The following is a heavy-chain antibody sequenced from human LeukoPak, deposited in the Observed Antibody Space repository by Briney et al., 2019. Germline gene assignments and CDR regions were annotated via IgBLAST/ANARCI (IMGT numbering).Heavy chain of an antibody. V-gene: IGHV1-24*01. Sequence: GGSLRLSCAASGFTFSSYAMHWVRQAPGKGLEWMGDFDPEDGETIYAQKFQGRVTMTEDTSTDTAYMELSSLRSEDTAVYYCARGILWFGDDVWGKGTTVTISS. CDR3: ARGILWFGDDV. J-gene: IGHJ6*04. CDR2: FDPEDGET. CDR1: GFTFSSYA. D-gene: IGHD3-10*01.